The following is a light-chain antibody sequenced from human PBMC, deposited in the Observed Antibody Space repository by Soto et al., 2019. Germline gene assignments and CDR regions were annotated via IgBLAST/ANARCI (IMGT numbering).Light chain of an antibody. CDR2: DAS. J-gene: IGKJ4*01. CDR1: QSVSSS. CDR3: QQRVSWPLA. Sequence: EIVLTQSPATLSLFPGERATLSCRASQSVSSSLAWYQHKPGQAPRLLIYDASNRATGIPARFSGSGSGTDFTLTISNLEPEDFAVYYCQQRVSWPLAFGGGTKVEI. V-gene: IGKV3-11*01.